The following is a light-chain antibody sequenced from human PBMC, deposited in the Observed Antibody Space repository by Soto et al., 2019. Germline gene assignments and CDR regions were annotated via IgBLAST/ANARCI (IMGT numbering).Light chain of an antibody. CDR1: SSDVGGYNY. J-gene: IGLJ1*01. CDR2: EVT. Sequence: QSALTQPPSASGSPGQSVTISCTGTSSDVGGYNYVSWYQQHPGKAPKLMIYEVTKRPSGVPDRISASRSGDTATLTISRVDAGDEADYYCQVWASTAEFFVFGSGTKLTVL. CDR3: QVWASTAEFFV. V-gene: IGLV2-8*01.